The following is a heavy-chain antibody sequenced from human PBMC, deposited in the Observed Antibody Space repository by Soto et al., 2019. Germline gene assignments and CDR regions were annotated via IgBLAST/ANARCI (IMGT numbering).Heavy chain of an antibody. J-gene: IGHJ4*02. CDR3: VHGALSDYYFDY. CDR2: ISSSSSTI. V-gene: IGHV3-11*01. D-gene: IGHD3-16*02. Sequence: PGGPQRLSCAASGVNFSDYYMSWIRQAPGKGLEWVSYISSSSSTIYYADSVKGRFTISRDDSKSTLYLQMSSLKTEDTAVYYCVHGALSDYYFDYWGQGTLVTVSS. CDR1: GVNFSDYY.